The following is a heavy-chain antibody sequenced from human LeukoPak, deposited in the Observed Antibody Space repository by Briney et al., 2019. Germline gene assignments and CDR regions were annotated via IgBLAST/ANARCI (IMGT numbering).Heavy chain of an antibody. CDR1: GGSIRSGTDD. CDR2: IYMSGST. Sequence: TSETVSLTCTVSGGSIRSGTDDWSWLRQPAGKGLEWIGRIYMSGSTDYNPSFKRRVTMSVDTSKNQVSLKLRSVTAADTAVYYCARVVWGGDFHYSLDVWGKGTTVIVSS. J-gene: IGHJ6*03. V-gene: IGHV4-61*02. D-gene: IGHD7-27*01. CDR3: ARVVWGGDFHYSLDV.